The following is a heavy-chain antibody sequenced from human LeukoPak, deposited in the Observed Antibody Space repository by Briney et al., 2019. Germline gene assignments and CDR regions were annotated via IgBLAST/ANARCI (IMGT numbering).Heavy chain of an antibody. J-gene: IGHJ4*02. CDR1: GFTFSSYA. CDR2: ISYDGSNK. Sequence: PGGSLRLSCAASGFTFSSYAMHWVRQAPGKGLEWVAVISYDGSNKYYADSVKGRFTISRDNSKNTLYLQMNSLRAEDTAVYYCARDHPPTYYHDSSGHRGYFDYWGQGTLVTVSS. D-gene: IGHD3-22*01. CDR3: ARDHPPTYYHDSSGHRGYFDY. V-gene: IGHV3-30*04.